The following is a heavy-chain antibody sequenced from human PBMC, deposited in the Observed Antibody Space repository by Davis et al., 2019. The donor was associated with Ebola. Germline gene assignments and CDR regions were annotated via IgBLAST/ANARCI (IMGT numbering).Heavy chain of an antibody. CDR2: INPSGGST. CDR3: ARAVVAATPDYYYGMDV. Sequence: ASVKVSCKASGYTFTSYYMHWVRQAPGQGLEWMGIINPSGGSTSYAQKFQGRVTMTRDTSTSTVYMELNSLRSEDTAVYYCARAVVAATPDYYYGMDVWGKGTTVTVSS. CDR1: GYTFTSYY. J-gene: IGHJ6*04. D-gene: IGHD2-15*01. V-gene: IGHV1-46*01.